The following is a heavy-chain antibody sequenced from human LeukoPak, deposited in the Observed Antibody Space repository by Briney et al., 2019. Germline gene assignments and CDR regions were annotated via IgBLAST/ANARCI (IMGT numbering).Heavy chain of an antibody. CDR1: GFTFSSYG. CDR2: ISYDGSNK. J-gene: IGHJ4*02. D-gene: IGHD4-17*01. Sequence: GGSLRLSCAASGFTFSSYGMHWVRQAPGKGLEWVAVISYDGSNKYYADSAKGRFTISRDNSKNTLYLQMNSLRAEDTAVYYCAKDRYGDYYFDYWGQGTLVTVSS. CDR3: AKDRYGDYYFDY. V-gene: IGHV3-30*18.